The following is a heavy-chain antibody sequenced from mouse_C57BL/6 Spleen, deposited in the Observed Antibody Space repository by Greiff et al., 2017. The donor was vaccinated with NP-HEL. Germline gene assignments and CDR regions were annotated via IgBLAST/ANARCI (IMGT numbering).Heavy chain of an antibody. CDR2: IYPRSGNT. Sequence: QVQLQQSGAELARPGASVKLSCKASGYTFTSYGISWVKQRTGQGLEWIGEIYPRSGNTYYNEKFKGKATLTADKSSSTAYMELRSLTSEDSAVYFCARSTTVVATGAMDYWGQGTSVTVSS. CDR3: ARSTTVVATGAMDY. CDR1: GYTFTSYG. J-gene: IGHJ4*01. V-gene: IGHV1-81*01. D-gene: IGHD1-1*01.